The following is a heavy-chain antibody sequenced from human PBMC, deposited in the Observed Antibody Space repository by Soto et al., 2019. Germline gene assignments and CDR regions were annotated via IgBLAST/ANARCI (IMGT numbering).Heavy chain of an antibody. Sequence: EVQLVESGGGLVKPGGSRRLACAASGSSFRSNSFNWFRQAPGKGLEWVSSVSNGGSYTYYADSVKGRFTISRDNAENSAFLQMNSLRAEDTAVYYCSRDWDHMDVWGKGTTVTVS. CDR3: SRDWDHMDV. V-gene: IGHV3-21*01. D-gene: IGHD1-26*01. CDR2: VSNGGSYT. CDR1: GSSFRSNS. J-gene: IGHJ6*03.